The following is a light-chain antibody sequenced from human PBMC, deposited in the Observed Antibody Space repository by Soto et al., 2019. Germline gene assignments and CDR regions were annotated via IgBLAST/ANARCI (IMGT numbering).Light chain of an antibody. CDR1: QSVSSY. Sequence: EIVLTQSPATLSLSPGERATLSCRASQSVSSYLAWYQQKPGQAPRLLIYDASNRATGIPARFSGSGSGTDFTLTISSLEPEDFAVYYCQQRSNGPLTFG. V-gene: IGKV3-11*01. CDR3: QQRSNGPLT. J-gene: IGKJ3*01. CDR2: DAS.